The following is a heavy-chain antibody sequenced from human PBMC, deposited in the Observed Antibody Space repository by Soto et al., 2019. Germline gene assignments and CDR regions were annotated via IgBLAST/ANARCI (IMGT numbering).Heavy chain of an antibody. Sequence: SVKVSCEASGATLSSYAISWVRQAPGQGLEWMGGIIPIFGTANYAQKFQGRVTITADNSTSTAYMELSSLRSEDTAVYYCARDPPYDSSGYYSGGAFDIWGQGAMVTVSS. D-gene: IGHD3-22*01. J-gene: IGHJ3*02. V-gene: IGHV1-69*06. CDR3: ARDPPYDSSGYYSGGAFDI. CDR1: GATLSSYA. CDR2: IIPIFGTA.